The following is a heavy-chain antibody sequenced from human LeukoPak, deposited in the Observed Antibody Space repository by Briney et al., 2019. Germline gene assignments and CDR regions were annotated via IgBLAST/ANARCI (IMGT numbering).Heavy chain of an antibody. V-gene: IGHV3-20*04. Sequence: GGSLRLSCAASVFTFDDYGMSWVRQPPGKGLEWVSGIDWNGVRTGYADSVKGRFTSSRDNAKNSLYLQMNSLRAEDTAVYYCARVLRYCSGGNCYSGGLGYMDVWGKGTTVTISS. CDR3: ARVLRYCSGGNCYSGGLGYMDV. D-gene: IGHD2-15*01. CDR2: IDWNGVRT. J-gene: IGHJ6*03. CDR1: VFTFDDYG.